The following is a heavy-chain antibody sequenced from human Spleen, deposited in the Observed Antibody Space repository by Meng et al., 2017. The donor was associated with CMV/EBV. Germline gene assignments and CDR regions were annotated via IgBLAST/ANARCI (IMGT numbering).Heavy chain of an antibody. D-gene: IGHD5-18*01. J-gene: IGHJ4*02. V-gene: IGHV3-7*03. CDR2: IKEDGSDK. CDR1: GFTFSSYW. CDR3: ANVGYSYGYVYYFDY. Sequence: GESLKISCAASGFTFSSYWMSWVRQAPGKGLEWVANIKEDGSDKYYVNSVKGRFTISRDNSKNTLYLQMNNLRAEDTALYYCANVGYSYGYVYYFDYWGQGTLVTVSS.